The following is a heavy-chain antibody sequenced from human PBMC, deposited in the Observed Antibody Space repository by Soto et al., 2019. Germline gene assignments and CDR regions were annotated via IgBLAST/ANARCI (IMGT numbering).Heavy chain of an antibody. V-gene: IGHV4-39*01. CDR2: IYYSGST. Sequence: SETLSLTCTVSGGSISSSSYYWGWIRQPPGKGLEWIGSIYYSGSTYYNPSLKSRVTISVDTSKNQFSLKLSSVTAADTAVYYCAVDQYCSSTSCTDYWGQGTLVTVSS. J-gene: IGHJ4*02. CDR3: AVDQYCSSTSCTDY. D-gene: IGHD2-2*01. CDR1: GGSISSSSYY.